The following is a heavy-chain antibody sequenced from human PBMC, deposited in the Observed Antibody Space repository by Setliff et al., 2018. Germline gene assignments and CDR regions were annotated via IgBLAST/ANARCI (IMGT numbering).Heavy chain of an antibody. Sequence: PSETLRLSCAASGFTFSSYAMHWVRQAPGKGLEYVSAISSNGGSTYYANSVKGRFTISRDNSKNTLYLQMGSLRAEDMAVYYCARSRTGEYSSGWLNWFDPWGQGTLVTVSS. CDR2: ISSNGGST. J-gene: IGHJ5*02. D-gene: IGHD6-19*01. CDR3: ARSRTGEYSSGWLNWFDP. V-gene: IGHV3-64*01. CDR1: GFTFSSYA.